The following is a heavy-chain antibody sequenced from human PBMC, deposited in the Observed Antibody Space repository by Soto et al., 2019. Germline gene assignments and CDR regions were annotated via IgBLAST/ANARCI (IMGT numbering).Heavy chain of an antibody. J-gene: IGHJ5*02. CDR1: GFYFSSYN. CDR2: ITNSSGTI. D-gene: IGHD3-3*01. V-gene: IGHV3-48*01. Sequence: PGGSLRLSCAASGFYFSSYNMNWVRQAPGKGLEWVSYITNSSGTIYYADSVKGRFTISRDNAKNSLFLQMNRLRVEDTAVYYCARSADFWSGDNWFDPWGQGTLVTVSS. CDR3: ARSADFWSGDNWFDP.